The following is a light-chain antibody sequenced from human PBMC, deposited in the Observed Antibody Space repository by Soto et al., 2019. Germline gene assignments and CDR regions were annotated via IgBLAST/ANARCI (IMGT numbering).Light chain of an antibody. CDR2: DAS. V-gene: IGKV1-5*01. Sequence: DIQMTQSPSTLSAYVGDRVTITCRASQSITNWVAWYQQKPGKAPKLLIYDASNLESGVPSRFSGGGSGTDFTLTVSSLQPDDFATYYCQQYNNYSPTFGQGIKVEV. J-gene: IGKJ1*01. CDR1: QSITNW. CDR3: QQYNNYSPT.